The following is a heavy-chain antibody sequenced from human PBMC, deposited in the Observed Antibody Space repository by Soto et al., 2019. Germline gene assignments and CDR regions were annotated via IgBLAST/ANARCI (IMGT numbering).Heavy chain of an antibody. Sequence: GGSLRLSCAASGFTFSSYAMSWVRQAPGKGLEWVSAISGSGGSTYYADSVKGRFTISRDNSKNTLYLQMNSLRAEDTAVYYCAKDSPQSPPQHALGSPFDYWGQGTLVTVSS. D-gene: IGHD1-1*01. CDR1: GFTFSSYA. J-gene: IGHJ4*02. CDR3: AKDSPQSPPQHALGSPFDY. V-gene: IGHV3-23*01. CDR2: ISGSGGST.